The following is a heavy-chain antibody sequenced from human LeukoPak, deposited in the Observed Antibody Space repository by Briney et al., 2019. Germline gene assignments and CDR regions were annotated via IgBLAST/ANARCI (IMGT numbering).Heavy chain of an antibody. Sequence: GGSLRLSCAASGFTVSSDYMSWVRQAPGKGLEWVSVIYSGGSTYYSDSVKGRFTISRDKSKNTVYLQMNSLRFEDTAMYYCARNWFDPWGQGTLVTVSS. J-gene: IGHJ5*02. V-gene: IGHV3-53*05. CDR1: GFTVSSDY. CDR3: ARNWFDP. CDR2: IYSGGST.